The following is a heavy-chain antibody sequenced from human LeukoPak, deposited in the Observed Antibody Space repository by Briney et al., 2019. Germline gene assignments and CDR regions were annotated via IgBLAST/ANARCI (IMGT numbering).Heavy chain of an antibody. CDR1: GFTFSSYA. J-gene: IGHJ4*02. CDR3: AKIPVSYSSGWSNFDY. CDR2: VSGSGGST. D-gene: IGHD6-19*01. V-gene: IGHV3-23*01. Sequence: AGGSLRLSCAASGFTFSSYAMTWVRQAPGKGLEWVSGVSGSGGSTYYADSVKGRFTISRDNSKNTLYLQMNSLRAEDTAVYYCAKIPVSYSSGWSNFDYWGRGTLVTVSS.